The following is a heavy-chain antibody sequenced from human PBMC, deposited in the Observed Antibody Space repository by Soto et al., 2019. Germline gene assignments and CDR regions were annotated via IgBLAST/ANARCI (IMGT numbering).Heavy chain of an antibody. J-gene: IGHJ4*02. V-gene: IGHV3-30-3*01. CDR3: ARETRAFDY. CDR1: GFTFSSYA. CDR2: ISYDGSNK. Sequence: QVQLVESGGGVVQPGRSLRLSCAASGFTFSSYAMHWVRQAPGKGLAWVAVISYDGSNKYYAYSVKGRFTISRDNSKNTLYLQMNSLRAEDTAVYYCARETRAFDYWGKGTLVTVSS.